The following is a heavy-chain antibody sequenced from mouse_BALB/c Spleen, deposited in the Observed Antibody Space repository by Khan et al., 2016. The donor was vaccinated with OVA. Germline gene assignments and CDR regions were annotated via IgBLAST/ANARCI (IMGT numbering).Heavy chain of an antibody. CDR2: IIYSGST. V-gene: IGHV3-8*02. CDR1: GDSITSGY. D-gene: IGHD2-14*01. J-gene: IGHJ3*01. Sequence: VQLKESGPSLVKPSQTLSLTCSVTGDSITSGYWCWIRKFPGNKLEYMGYIIYSGSTSYNPSLKSRISITRPTPKNHYSLQSTPVITEYTASYYCARSTYRFAFVYWGQGTLVTVSA. CDR3: ARSTYRFAFVY.